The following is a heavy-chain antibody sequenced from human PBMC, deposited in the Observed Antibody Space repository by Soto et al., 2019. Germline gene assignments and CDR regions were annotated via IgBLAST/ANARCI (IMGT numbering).Heavy chain of an antibody. Sequence: SETLSLTRTVSCGAISGYYLTRIRQSAGKALESIGRIYSGGGTKYNRCLQSRVTMSLHTSKSQFSLRPTSVTAPDTAVYYGAGGQRFSDSFDPGGQGTLVTVSS. CDR2: IYSGGGT. CDR3: AGGQRFSDSFDP. D-gene: IGHD3-3*01. J-gene: IGHJ5*02. V-gene: IGHV4-4*07. CDR1: CGAISGYY.